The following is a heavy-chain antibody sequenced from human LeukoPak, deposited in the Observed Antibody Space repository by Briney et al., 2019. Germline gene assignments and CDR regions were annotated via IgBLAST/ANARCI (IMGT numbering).Heavy chain of an antibody. V-gene: IGHV4-59*08. CDR3: ARLSGSYYGSVDY. J-gene: IGHJ4*02. D-gene: IGHD1-26*01. Sequence: PSETLSLTCTVSGASISSYYWSWIRPPPGKGLEWIGYISYSEGSNYNPSLESRVTISLDTSKNQFSLKLTSVTATDTAVYYCARLSGSYYGSVDYWGQGSLVTVSS. CDR1: GASISSYY. CDR2: ISYSEGS.